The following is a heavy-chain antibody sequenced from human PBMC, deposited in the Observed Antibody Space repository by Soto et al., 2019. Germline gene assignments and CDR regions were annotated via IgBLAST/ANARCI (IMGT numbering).Heavy chain of an antibody. Sequence: WGSLRLSCTGSGFPFDDFAINWVRQAPGMGLEWVSAISGSVGTTYYADSAKGRFTISRDNSKNTLYLQMNSLRAEDTAVYYCAKGGVPARYYYYGMDVWGQGTTVTVSS. J-gene: IGHJ6*02. CDR1: GFPFDDFA. CDR3: AKGGVPARYYYYGMDV. CDR2: ISGSVGTT. V-gene: IGHV3-23*01. D-gene: IGHD2-2*01.